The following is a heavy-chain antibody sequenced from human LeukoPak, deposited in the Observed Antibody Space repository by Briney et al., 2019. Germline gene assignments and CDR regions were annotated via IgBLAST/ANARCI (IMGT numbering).Heavy chain of an antibody. Sequence: PGGSLRHSCAASGFTVDSNYLSWVRQAPGKGLEWVSTIYTGGNTYYAASVKGRFTISRGFSKNTVFLHMNSLRAEDTAMYYCARGDDSGYYDYFDYWGQGALVTVSS. CDR1: GFTVDSNY. V-gene: IGHV3-53*01. D-gene: IGHD3-22*01. CDR3: ARGDDSGYYDYFDY. J-gene: IGHJ4*02. CDR2: IYTGGNT.